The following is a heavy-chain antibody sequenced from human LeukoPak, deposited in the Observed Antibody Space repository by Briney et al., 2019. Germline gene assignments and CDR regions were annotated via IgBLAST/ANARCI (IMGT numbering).Heavy chain of an antibody. CDR1: GYTFTSYD. D-gene: IGHD5-18*01. CDR3: ARGHRTLRGYSYVKDY. V-gene: IGHV1-8*01. Sequence: ASVKVSCKASGYTFTSYDINWVRQATGQGLEWMGWMNPNSGNTGYAQKFQGRVTMTRNTSISAAYMELSSLRSGDTAVYYCARGHRTLRGYSYVKDYWGQGTLVTVSS. CDR2: MNPNSGNT. J-gene: IGHJ4*02.